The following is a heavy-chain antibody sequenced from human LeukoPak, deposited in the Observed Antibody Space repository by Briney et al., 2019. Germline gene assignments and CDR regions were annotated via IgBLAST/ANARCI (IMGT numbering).Heavy chain of an antibody. Sequence: SETLSLTCTVSGGSISSYYWSWIRQPAGKGLEWIGRIYTSGSTNYNPSLKSRVTMSVATSKNQFSLKLSSVTAADTAVYYCARDGRRDGYNYYWFDPWGQGTLVTVSS. J-gene: IGHJ5*02. CDR2: IYTSGST. CDR1: GGSISSYY. D-gene: IGHD5-24*01. CDR3: ARDGRRDGYNYYWFDP. V-gene: IGHV4-4*07.